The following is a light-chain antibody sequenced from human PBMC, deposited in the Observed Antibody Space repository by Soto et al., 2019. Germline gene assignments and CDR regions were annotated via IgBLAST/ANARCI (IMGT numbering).Light chain of an antibody. CDR2: DAS. Sequence: DIQMTQSPSTLSASVGDRVTITCRASQSISSWLAWYQQKPGKAPKLLIYDASSLERGVPSRFSGSGSGAEFTLTISSLQPDDFATYYCQQYNSYSWTFGQVTKVDIK. CDR3: QQYNSYSWT. V-gene: IGKV1-5*01. J-gene: IGKJ1*01. CDR1: QSISSW.